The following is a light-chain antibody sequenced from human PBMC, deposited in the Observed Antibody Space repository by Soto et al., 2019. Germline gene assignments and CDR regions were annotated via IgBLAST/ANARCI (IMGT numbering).Light chain of an antibody. Sequence: QSVLTQPASVSGSPGQSITISCTGNNSDVGNSDYVSWYQHHPGKAPKLMIFEVSNRPSGISDRFSGSKSGNTASLTISGLQAEDDAYYYCSSYTDSSTLFVFGTGTKVTVL. CDR1: NSDVGNSDY. CDR3: SSYTDSSTLFV. V-gene: IGLV2-14*01. CDR2: EVS. J-gene: IGLJ1*01.